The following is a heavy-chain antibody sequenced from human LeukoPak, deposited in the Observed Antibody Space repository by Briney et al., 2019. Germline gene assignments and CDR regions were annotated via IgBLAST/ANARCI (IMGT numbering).Heavy chain of an antibody. D-gene: IGHD3-3*01. CDR1: GYTLTELS. Sequence: GASVKVSCKVSGYTLTELSMHWVRQAPGKGLEWTGGFDPEDGETIYAQKFQGRVTMTEDTSTDTAYMELSSLRSEDTAVYYCATDRALEWAFRAFDIWGQGTMVTVSS. V-gene: IGHV1-24*01. CDR3: ATDRALEWAFRAFDI. CDR2: FDPEDGET. J-gene: IGHJ3*02.